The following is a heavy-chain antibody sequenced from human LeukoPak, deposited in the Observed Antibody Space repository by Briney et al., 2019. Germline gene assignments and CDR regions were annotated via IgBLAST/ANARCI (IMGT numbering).Heavy chain of an antibody. CDR3: ASHIETDY. V-gene: IGHV4-34*01. D-gene: IGHD2-21*01. CDR2: INYGGYT. CDR1: GGSFSGNY. Sequence: SETLSLTCAVYGGSFSGNYWSWIRQPPGKGLEWIGEINYGGYTNYNPSFKSRVTISVDTSKNQFSLRLISVTAADTAAYYCASHIETDYWGQGTLVTVSS. J-gene: IGHJ4*02.